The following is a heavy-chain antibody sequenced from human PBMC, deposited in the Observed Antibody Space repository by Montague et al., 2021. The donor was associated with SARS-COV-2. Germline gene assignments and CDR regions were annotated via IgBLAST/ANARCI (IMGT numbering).Heavy chain of an antibody. CDR2: ISYAGRT. CDR3: ARQLPSYCSTNRCYPYYFDG. CDR1: GGSISSPDYY. J-gene: IGHJ4*02. D-gene: IGHD2-2*01. V-gene: IGHV4-39*01. Sequence: SETLSLTCTVSGGSISSPDYYWGWIRQSPGEGLEWKGSISYAGRTYYNPSLRSRVSFSMDTSKNHFSLSLNSVTAADTAVYFCARQLPSYCSTNRCYPYYFDGGAQGALATVPS.